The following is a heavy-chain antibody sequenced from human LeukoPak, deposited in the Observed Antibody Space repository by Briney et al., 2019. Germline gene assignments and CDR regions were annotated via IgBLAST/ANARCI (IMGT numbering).Heavy chain of an antibody. CDR2: ISYDGSNK. D-gene: IGHD6-19*01. V-gene: IGHV3-30*03. CDR1: GFAFRRYG. J-gene: IGHJ4*02. CDR3: AADVVSSGWYLDS. Sequence: AGSLRISCAAFGFAFRRYGMHWVRQASGKGLDWEEVISYDGSNKYYADSVKVRFTISRDNSRNTLYLHINSLRAEDTAVYFWAADVVSSGWYLDSWGQGTLVTVSS.